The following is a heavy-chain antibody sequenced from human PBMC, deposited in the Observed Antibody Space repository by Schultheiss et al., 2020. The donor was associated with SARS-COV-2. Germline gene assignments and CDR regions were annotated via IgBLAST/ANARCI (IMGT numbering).Heavy chain of an antibody. J-gene: IGHJ4*02. CDR2: IWYDGSNK. Sequence: GGSLRLSCAASGFTFSSYGMHWVRQAPGKGLEWVAVIWYDGSNKYYADSVKGRFTISRDNAKNSLYLQMNSLRAEDTAVYYCAKGPDGYSYGIDYWGQGTLVTVSS. D-gene: IGHD5-18*01. CDR1: GFTFSSYG. V-gene: IGHV3-33*03. CDR3: AKGPDGYSYGIDY.